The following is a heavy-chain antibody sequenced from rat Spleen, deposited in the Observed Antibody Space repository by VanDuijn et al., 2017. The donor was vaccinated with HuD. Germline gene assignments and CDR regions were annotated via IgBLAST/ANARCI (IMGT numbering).Heavy chain of an antibody. CDR3: ATGMITTEY. CDR2: IVFDGTRT. D-gene: IGHD1-6*01. Sequence: EVQLVESGGGLVQPGRSLKLSCAASGFTFSDYNMAWVRQAPKKGLEWVATIVFDGTRTYYRDSVKGRFTISRDDARSNLYLQMDSLRSEDTATYYCATGMITTEYWGQGVMVTVSS. CDR1: GFTFSDYN. V-gene: IGHV5S10*01. J-gene: IGHJ2*01.